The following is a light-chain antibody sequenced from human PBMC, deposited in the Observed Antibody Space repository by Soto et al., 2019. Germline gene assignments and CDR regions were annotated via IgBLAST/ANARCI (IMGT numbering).Light chain of an antibody. CDR2: DVN. J-gene: IGLJ1*01. CDR3: RSYSTTNIPV. V-gene: IGLV2-14*03. Sequence: QSALTQPASVSGSPGQSVTISCTGASSDVGAYEHVSWYQQHPGRAPKLILYDVNNRPSGVSNHFSGSKSGNTASLVISGLQANDEADYYCRSYSTTNIPVFGSGTRSRS. CDR1: SSDVGAYEH.